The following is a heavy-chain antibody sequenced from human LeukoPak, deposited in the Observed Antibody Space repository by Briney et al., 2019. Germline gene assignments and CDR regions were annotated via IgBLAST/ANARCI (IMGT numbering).Heavy chain of an antibody. D-gene: IGHD2-15*01. CDR3: ARVTMVAAASYNWFVP. J-gene: IGHJ5*02. V-gene: IGHV3-33*01. CDR1: GFTFSNYG. Sequence: GGSLRLSCAASGFTFSNYGMHWVRQAPGKGLEWVAVILSDGSNKYYADSVRGRFTISRDNSKNTLYLQMNSLRAEDTAVYYCARVTMVAAASYNWFVPWGQGTLVTVSS. CDR2: ILSDGSNK.